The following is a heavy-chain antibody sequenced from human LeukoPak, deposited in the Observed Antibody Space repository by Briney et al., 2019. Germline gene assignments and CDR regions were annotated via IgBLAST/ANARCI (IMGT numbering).Heavy chain of an antibody. V-gene: IGHV4-59*01. Sequence: SYYWSWIRQPPRQGLEWVGYIYYSGSTDYNHSLKSRVNISVDTSKNQFSLKLSSVTAADTAVYFCARVRVSSGSHPWYFDYWGQGTLVTVSS. CDR2: IYYSGST. CDR3: ARVRVSSGSHPWYFDY. D-gene: IGHD3-22*01. CDR1: SYY. J-gene: IGHJ4*02.